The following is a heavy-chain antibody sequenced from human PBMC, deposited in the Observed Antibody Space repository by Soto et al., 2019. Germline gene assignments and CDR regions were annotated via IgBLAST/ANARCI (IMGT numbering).Heavy chain of an antibody. V-gene: IGHV4-4*07. Sequence: SETLSLTCTVSGGSPSSTSRYYCNWIRQPAGKGLEWIGRVHTSGSTKYNPSFKSRGTMSVDTSKNQFSLKLSSVTAADTAVYYCARDPPSSNIPGCYFFDYWGQGALVTVS. CDR2: VHTSGST. CDR3: ARDPPSSNIPGCYFFDY. J-gene: IGHJ4*02. CDR1: GGSPSSTSRYY. D-gene: IGHD2-21*01.